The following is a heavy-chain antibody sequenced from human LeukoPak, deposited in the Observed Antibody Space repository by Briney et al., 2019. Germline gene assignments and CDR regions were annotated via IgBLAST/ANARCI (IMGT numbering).Heavy chain of an antibody. V-gene: IGHV3-74*01. CDR2: INTDGSTT. Sequence: GGSLRLSCAASGFSFDNYWLHWVRQAPGKGLVWVSRINTDGSTTNYADSVKGRFTISRDNTKNTLDLQMTSLRPEDTAVYYCVKEGAEVGDFDYWGQGALVTVSS. J-gene: IGHJ4*02. CDR1: GFSFDNYW. CDR3: VKEGAEVGDFDY. D-gene: IGHD3-16*01.